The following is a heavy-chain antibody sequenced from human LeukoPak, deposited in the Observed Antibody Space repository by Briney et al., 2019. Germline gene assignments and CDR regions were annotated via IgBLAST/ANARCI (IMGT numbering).Heavy chain of an antibody. Sequence: SGGSLGLSCAASGFTFDDYAMHWVRQAPGKGLEWVSGISWNSGSIGYADSVKGRFTISRDNAKNSLYLQMNSLRAEDTALYYCAKEDRRGRHFDYWGQGTLVTVSS. D-gene: IGHD3-16*01. V-gene: IGHV3-9*01. CDR2: ISWNSGSI. J-gene: IGHJ4*02. CDR1: GFTFDDYA. CDR3: AKEDRRGRHFDY.